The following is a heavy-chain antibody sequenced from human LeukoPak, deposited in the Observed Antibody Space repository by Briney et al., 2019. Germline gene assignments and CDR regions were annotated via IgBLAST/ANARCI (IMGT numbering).Heavy chain of an antibody. V-gene: IGHV4-30-2*01. J-gene: IGHJ4*02. CDR3: ARTGDSSSWTSFDY. Sequence: SQTLSLTCTVSGGSISSGGYYWSWIRQLPGKGLEWIGYIYHSGSTYYNPSLKSRVTISVDRSKNQFSLKLSSVTAADTAVYYCARTGDSSSWTSFDYWGQGTLVTVSS. D-gene: IGHD6-13*01. CDR1: GGSISSGGYY. CDR2: IYHSGST.